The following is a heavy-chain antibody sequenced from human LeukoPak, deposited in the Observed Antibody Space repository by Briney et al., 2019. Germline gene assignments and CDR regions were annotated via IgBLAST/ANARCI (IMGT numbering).Heavy chain of an antibody. V-gene: IGHV3-30*18. J-gene: IGHJ4*02. CDR2: ISYDGSNT. D-gene: IGHD3-10*01. Sequence: GGSLRLSCAAAAFMFRSYGMHWVRQAPGKGLEWLAVISYDGSNTYYADSVKGRFTISRDNSKNTLYLQMNSLRTEDTAVYYCAKDVFNAWGSGNYGQFDYWGQGTLVTVSS. CDR1: AFMFRSYG. CDR3: AKDVFNAWGSGNYGQFDY.